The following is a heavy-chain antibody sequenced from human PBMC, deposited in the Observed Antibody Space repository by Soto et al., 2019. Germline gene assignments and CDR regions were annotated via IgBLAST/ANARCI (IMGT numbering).Heavy chain of an antibody. J-gene: IGHJ5*02. CDR3: ARERGEYYDFWSGYGWFDP. CDR2: IYYSGST. Sequence: SETLSLTCTVSGGSISSSSYYWGWIRQPPGKGLEWIGRIYYSGSTYYNPSLKSRVTISVDTSKNQFSLKLSSVTAADTAVYYCARERGEYYDFWSGYGWFDPWGQGTLVNVSS. V-gene: IGHV4-39*02. D-gene: IGHD3-3*01. CDR1: GGSISSSSYY.